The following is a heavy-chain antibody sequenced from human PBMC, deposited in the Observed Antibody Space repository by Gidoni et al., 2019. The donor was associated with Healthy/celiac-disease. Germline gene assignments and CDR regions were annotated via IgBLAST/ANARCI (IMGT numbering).Heavy chain of an antibody. V-gene: IGHV3-30*18. CDR1: GFTFSSYG. CDR2: ISYDGSNK. D-gene: IGHD4-17*01. Sequence: QVQLVESGGGVVQPGRSLRLPCAASGFTFSSYGMHWVRQAPGKGLEWVAVISYDGSNKYYADSVKGRFTISRDNSKNTLYLQMNSLRAEDTAVYYCAKDLDDYGDYGNLDYWGQGTLVTVSS. J-gene: IGHJ4*02. CDR3: AKDLDDYGDYGNLDY.